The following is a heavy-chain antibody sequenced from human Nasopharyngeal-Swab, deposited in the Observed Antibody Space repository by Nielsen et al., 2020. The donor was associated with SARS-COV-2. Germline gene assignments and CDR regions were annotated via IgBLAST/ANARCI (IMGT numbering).Heavy chain of an antibody. Sequence: ESLKISCTVSGGSISSYYWSWIRQPPGKGLEWIGYIYYSGSTNYNPSLKSRVTISVDTSKNQFSLKLSSVTAADTAVYYCARMTVVVVAATPAFDIWGQGTMVTVSS. V-gene: IGHV4-59*01. CDR2: IYYSGST. CDR1: GGSISSYY. CDR3: ARMTVVVVAATPAFDI. D-gene: IGHD2-15*01. J-gene: IGHJ3*02.